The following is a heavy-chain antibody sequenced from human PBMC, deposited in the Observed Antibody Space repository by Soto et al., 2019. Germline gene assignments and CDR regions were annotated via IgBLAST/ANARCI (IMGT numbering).Heavy chain of an antibody. J-gene: IGHJ3*01. CDR2: ISYNGNNQ. CDR1: GFALSSYG. CDR3: AKDRGHLAVAAITGGGDLDK. V-gene: IGHV3-30*18. D-gene: IGHD6-19*01. Sequence: QIQLVESGGGVVQPGASQRLSCEASGFALSSYGMHWVRQAPGKGLEWVAVISYNGNNQYYADSVRGRFTISRDNSQSTLYMQMSSLRPEDTAVYFCAKDRGHLAVAAITGGGDLDKWGQGTIVTVSS.